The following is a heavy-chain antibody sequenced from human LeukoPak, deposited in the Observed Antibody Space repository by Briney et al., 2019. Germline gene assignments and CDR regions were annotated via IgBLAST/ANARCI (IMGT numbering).Heavy chain of an antibody. J-gene: IGHJ5*02. V-gene: IGHV4-39*07. CDR3: ARDKYSSSWPRWFDP. Sequence: SETLSLTCTVSGGSISSSSYYWGWIRQPPGKGLEWIGSIYYSGSTYYNPSLKSRVTISVDTSKNQFSLKLSSVTAADTAVYYCARDKYSSSWPRWFDPWGQGTLVTVSS. CDR2: IYYSGST. D-gene: IGHD6-13*01. CDR1: GGSISSSSYY.